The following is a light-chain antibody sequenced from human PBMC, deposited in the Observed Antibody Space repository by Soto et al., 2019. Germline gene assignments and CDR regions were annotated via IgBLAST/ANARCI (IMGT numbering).Light chain of an antibody. Sequence: EIVLTQSPGTLSLSPGDRATLSCRASQSVRSSYLAWYQQKPGQAPRLLIYGASSRATGIPARFSGSGSGTDFTLTISRLEPEDFAAYYCQHYGDYPLFGHGIKVDIK. CDR2: GAS. CDR3: QHYGDYPL. CDR1: QSVRSSY. J-gene: IGKJ3*01. V-gene: IGKV3-20*01.